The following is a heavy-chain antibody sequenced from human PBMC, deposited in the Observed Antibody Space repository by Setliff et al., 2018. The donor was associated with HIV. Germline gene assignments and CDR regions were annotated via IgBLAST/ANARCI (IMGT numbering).Heavy chain of an antibody. CDR2: VYFSGST. V-gene: IGHV4-61*02. Sequence: SETLSLTCSVSGASITSGIYYWAWIRQPAGKGLEFIGRVYFSGSTNYNPSLKSRVTISLDTSKNRFSLNLRSVTAADTAVYYCARRGGAIGYDRTRRPSFNAFDIWGQGTMVTVSS. CDR1: GASITSGIYY. CDR3: ARRGGAIGYDRTRRPSFNAFDI. D-gene: IGHD3-22*01. J-gene: IGHJ3*02.